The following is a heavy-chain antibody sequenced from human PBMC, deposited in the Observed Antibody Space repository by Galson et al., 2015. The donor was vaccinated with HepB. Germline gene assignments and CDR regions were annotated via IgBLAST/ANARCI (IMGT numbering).Heavy chain of an antibody. J-gene: IGHJ3*02. D-gene: IGHD4-23*01. CDR2: ISYDGSNK. CDR3: AKDYGGNSDDAFDI. Sequence: SLRLSCAASGFTFSSYGMHWVRQAPGKGLEWVAVISYDGSNKYYADSVKGRFTISRDNSKNTLYLQMNSLRAEDTAVYYCAKDYGGNSDDAFDIWGQGTMVTVSS. CDR1: GFTFSSYG. V-gene: IGHV3-30*18.